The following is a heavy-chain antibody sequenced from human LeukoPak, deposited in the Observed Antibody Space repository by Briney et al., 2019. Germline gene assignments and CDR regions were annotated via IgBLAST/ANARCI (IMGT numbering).Heavy chain of an antibody. CDR1: RFTFSSYA. CDR3: AKGALSCGELLS. V-gene: IGHV3-23*01. D-gene: IGHD3-10*01. Sequence: GGSLRLSCAASRFTFSSYAMSRGRQAPGTGLGWVSAISGSGGSSYYAAPMKGVFIISRDNTKNTLYLQMNSLRAEDTAVYYCAKGALSCGELLSWGQGTLVTVSS. CDR2: ISGSGGSS. J-gene: IGHJ5*02.